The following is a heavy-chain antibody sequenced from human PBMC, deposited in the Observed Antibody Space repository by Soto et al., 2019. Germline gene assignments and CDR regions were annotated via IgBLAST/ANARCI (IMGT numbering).Heavy chain of an antibody. CDR3: ARFRYGDRRHYFDY. J-gene: IGHJ4*02. D-gene: IGHD4-17*01. CDR1: DGSISSYY. CDR2: IYYSGST. V-gene: IGHV4-59*01. Sequence: SETLSLTCTVSDGSISSYYWSWIRQPPGKGLEWIGYIYYSGSTNYNPSLKSRVTISVDTSKNQFSLKLSSVTAADTAVYYCARFRYGDRRHYFDYWGQGTLVTVSS.